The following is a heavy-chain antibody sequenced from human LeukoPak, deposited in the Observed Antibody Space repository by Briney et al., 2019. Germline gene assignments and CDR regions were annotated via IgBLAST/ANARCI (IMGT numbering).Heavy chain of an antibody. CDR2: ISGSSSYM. CDR1: GLTFSSYT. V-gene: IGHV3-21*01. J-gene: IGHJ4*02. CDR3: ARVRELYRDY. Sequence: GGSLRLSCAASGLTFSSYTMNWVRQAPGKGLEWVSSISGSSSYMFYADSVKGRFTISRDNTRNSLYLQMNSLRAEDTAVYYCARVRELYRDYWGQGTLVTVSS. D-gene: IGHD1-26*01.